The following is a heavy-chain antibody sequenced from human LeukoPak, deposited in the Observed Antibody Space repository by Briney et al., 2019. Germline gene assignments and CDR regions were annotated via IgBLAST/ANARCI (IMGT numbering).Heavy chain of an antibody. V-gene: IGHV3-30*18. Sequence: PGGSLRLSCAASGFTFSSYGMQWVRQAPGKGLEWVAVISYDGSNKYYADSVKGRFTISRDNSKNTLYLQMNSLRAEDTAVYYCAKDGIQLWFTSSYYYGMDVWGQGTTVTVSS. CDR1: GFTFSSYG. CDR3: AKDGIQLWFTSSYYYGMDV. CDR2: ISYDGSNK. J-gene: IGHJ6*02. D-gene: IGHD5-18*01.